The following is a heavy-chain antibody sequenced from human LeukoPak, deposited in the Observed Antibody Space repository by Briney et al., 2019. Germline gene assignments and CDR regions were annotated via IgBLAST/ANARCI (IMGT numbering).Heavy chain of an antibody. V-gene: IGHV1-8*03. Sequence: ASVKVSCKASGYSFTRHGIAWVRQAPGQGLEWMGWMNPNSGNTGYAQKFQGRVTITRDTSASTAYMELSSLRSEDTAVYYCARGRCVGSTNCYYFDSWGQGTLVTVSS. CDR1: GYSFTRHG. J-gene: IGHJ4*02. CDR3: ARGRCVGSTNCYYFDS. CDR2: MNPNSGNT. D-gene: IGHD2-2*01.